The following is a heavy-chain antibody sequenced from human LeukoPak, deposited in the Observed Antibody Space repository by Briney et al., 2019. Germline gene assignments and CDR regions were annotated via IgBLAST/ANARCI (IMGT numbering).Heavy chain of an antibody. CDR2: ISGASGYI. D-gene: IGHD3-22*01. Sequence: PAGSLRLSCAASGFNFSTHSMNWVRQAPGKGLEWVSSISGASGYIYYADFVTGRFTISRDNAKNSLFLQMNSLRAEDTAVYYCARVGHYDRGGYYWGFDPWGQGTLFTVSS. J-gene: IGHJ5*02. CDR3: ARVGHYDRGGYYWGFDP. V-gene: IGHV3-21*01. CDR1: GFNFSTHS.